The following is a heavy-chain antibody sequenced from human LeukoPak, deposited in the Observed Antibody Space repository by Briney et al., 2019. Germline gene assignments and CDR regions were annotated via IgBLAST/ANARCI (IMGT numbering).Heavy chain of an antibody. V-gene: IGHV3-48*01. D-gene: IGHD3-22*01. J-gene: IGHJ4*02. CDR1: GFTFSSYS. CDR2: ISSGSSTI. CDR3: AREDYFDSSGYRVWLFDS. Sequence: GGSLRLSCAASGFTFSSYSMNWVRQAPGKGLEWVSYISSGSSTIYYADSVKGRFTVSRDNAKNSLFLQMNSLRAEDTAVYYCAREDYFDSSGYRVWLFDSWGQGTLVTVSS.